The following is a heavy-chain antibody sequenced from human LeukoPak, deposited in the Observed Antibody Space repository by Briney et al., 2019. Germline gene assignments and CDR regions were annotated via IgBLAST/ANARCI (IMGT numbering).Heavy chain of an antibody. CDR1: GFTFSSYS. V-gene: IGHV3-21*04. D-gene: IGHD3-9*01. J-gene: IGHJ4*02. CDR2: ISSSSSYI. CDR3: AEGLLAGYYIIDY. Sequence: PGGSLRLSCAASGFTFSSYSMNWVRQAPGKGLEWVSSISSSSSYIYYADSVKGRFTISRDNSKNALYLQMNSLRAEDTAVYYCAEGLLAGYYIIDYWGQGTLVTVSS.